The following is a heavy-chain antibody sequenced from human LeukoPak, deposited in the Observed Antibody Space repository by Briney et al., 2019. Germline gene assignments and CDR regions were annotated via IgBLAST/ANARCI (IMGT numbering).Heavy chain of an antibody. CDR2: ISGSGGST. CDR3: ARVIAAAGTRYFDY. Sequence: GGSLRLSCAAYGFTFSSYAMSWVRQAPGKGLEWVSAISGSGGSTYYADSVKGRFTISRDNSKNTLYLQMNSLRAEDTAVYYCARVIAAAGTRYFDYWGQGTLVTVSS. J-gene: IGHJ4*02. CDR1: GFTFSSYA. V-gene: IGHV3-23*01. D-gene: IGHD6-13*01.